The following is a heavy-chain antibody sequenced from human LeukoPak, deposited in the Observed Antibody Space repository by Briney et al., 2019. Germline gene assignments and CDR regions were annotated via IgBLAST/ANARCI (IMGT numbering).Heavy chain of an antibody. Sequence: ASVKVSCKASGYSFTGYYVHWVRQAPGQGLEWMGIINPSGGSTSYAQKFQGRVTMTRDTSTSTVYMELSSLRSEDTAVYYCARDPVPAAIQGPDYWGQGTLVTVSS. J-gene: IGHJ4*02. V-gene: IGHV1-46*01. CDR2: INPSGGST. CDR3: ARDPVPAAIQGPDY. D-gene: IGHD2-2*02. CDR1: GYSFTGYY.